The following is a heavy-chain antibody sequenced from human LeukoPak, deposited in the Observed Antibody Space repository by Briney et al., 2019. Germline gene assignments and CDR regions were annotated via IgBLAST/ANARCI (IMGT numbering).Heavy chain of an antibody. J-gene: IGHJ5*02. CDR3: ARKTVTNWFDP. CDR2: IYHSGRT. D-gene: IGHD4-17*01. CDR1: GYSISSGYY. V-gene: IGHV4-38-2*02. Sequence: SETLSLTCTVSGYSISSGYYWGWIRQPPGKGLEWIGIIYHSGRTDYDPSLKSRVTISIDTSKNLFSLKLKSVTAADTAMYYCARKTVTNWFDPWGQGTLVTVSS.